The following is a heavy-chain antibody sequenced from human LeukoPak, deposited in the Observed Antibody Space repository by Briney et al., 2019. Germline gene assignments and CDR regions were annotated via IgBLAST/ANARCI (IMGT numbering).Heavy chain of an antibody. V-gene: IGHV4-34*01. CDR3: ARALYYYGSGSYFPDY. CDR1: GGSFSGYY. D-gene: IGHD3-10*01. Sequence: SETLSLTCAVYGGSFSGYYWSWIRQPPGKGLEWIGEINHSGSTNYNPSLKSRVTISVDTSKNQFSLKLSSVTAADTAVYYCARALYYYGSGSYFPDYWGQGTLVTVSS. CDR2: INHSGST. J-gene: IGHJ4*02.